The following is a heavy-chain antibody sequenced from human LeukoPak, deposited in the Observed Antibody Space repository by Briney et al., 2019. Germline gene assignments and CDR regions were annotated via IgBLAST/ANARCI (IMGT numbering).Heavy chain of an antibody. CDR2: ISYDGSNK. D-gene: IGHD5-12*01. CDR3: ARLVATIVRNFDY. Sequence: GGSLRLSCAASVFTFSSYAMHWVRQAPGKGLEWVAVISYDGSNKYYADSVKGRFTISRDNAKNSLYLQMNSLRAEDTAVYYCARLVATIVRNFDYWGQGILVTVSS. CDR1: VFTFSSYA. J-gene: IGHJ4*02. V-gene: IGHV3-30*04.